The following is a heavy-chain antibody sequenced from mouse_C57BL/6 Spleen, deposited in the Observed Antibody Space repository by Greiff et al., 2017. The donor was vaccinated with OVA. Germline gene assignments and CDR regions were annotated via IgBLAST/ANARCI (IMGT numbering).Heavy chain of an antibody. CDR2: INPNNGGI. CDR1: GYTFTDYN. Sequence: EVQLQQSGPELVKPGASVKMSCKASGYTFTDYNLHWVKQSYGKSLEWIGYINPNNGGISYNQKFKGKATLTVNKSSSTAYMELRRLTSEDSAVYYCERWDYGSPWFAYWGQGTLVTVSA. D-gene: IGHD1-1*01. V-gene: IGHV1-22*01. CDR3: ERWDYGSPWFAY. J-gene: IGHJ3*01.